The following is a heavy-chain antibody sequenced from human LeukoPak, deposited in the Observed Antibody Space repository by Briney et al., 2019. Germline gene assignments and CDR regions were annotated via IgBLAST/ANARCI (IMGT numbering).Heavy chain of an antibody. J-gene: IGHJ5*02. CDR3: ARDPTGGYSYGYNWFDP. D-gene: IGHD5-18*01. CDR2: ISAYNGNT. Sequence: ASVKVSCKASGYTFINYGISWVRQAPGQGLEWMGWISAYNGNTNYAQKLQGRVTMTTDTSTSTAYMELRSLRSDDTAVYYCARDPTGGYSYGYNWFDPWGQGTLVTVSS. CDR1: GYTFINYG. V-gene: IGHV1-18*01.